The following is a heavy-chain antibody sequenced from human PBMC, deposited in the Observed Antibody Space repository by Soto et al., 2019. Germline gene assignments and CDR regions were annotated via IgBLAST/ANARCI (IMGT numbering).Heavy chain of an antibody. D-gene: IGHD5-12*01. CDR1: GFTVSSNY. Sequence: PGGSLRLSCAASGFTVSSNYMSWVRQAPGKGLEWVSVIYSGGSTYYADSVKGRFTISRDNSKNTLYLQMNSLRAEDTVVYYCARTIVATIHDAFDIWGQGTMVTVSS. V-gene: IGHV3-53*01. CDR2: IYSGGST. J-gene: IGHJ3*02. CDR3: ARTIVATIHDAFDI.